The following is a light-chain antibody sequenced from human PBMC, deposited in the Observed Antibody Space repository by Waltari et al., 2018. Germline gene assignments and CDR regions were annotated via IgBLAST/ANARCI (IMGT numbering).Light chain of an antibody. CDR1: QRVLYNSNNKNY. CDR2: WAS. V-gene: IGKV4-1*01. Sequence: DIVMTQSPDSLAVSLGEKATINCKPSQRVLYNSNNKNYLAWYQQKPGQPPKLLIYWASTRESGVPDRFSGSGSGTDFTLTVSSLQAEDVAVYYCQQYYTTPFTFGPGTKVDI. CDR3: QQYYTTPFT. J-gene: IGKJ3*01.